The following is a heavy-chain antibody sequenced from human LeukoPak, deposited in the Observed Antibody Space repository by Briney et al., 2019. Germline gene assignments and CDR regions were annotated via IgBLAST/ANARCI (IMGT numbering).Heavy chain of an antibody. CDR2: ISSDGSNK. J-gene: IGHJ6*02. CDR1: GFTFSSYA. V-gene: IGHV3-30*14. CDR3: ARDYYYYYGMDV. Sequence: GGSLRLSCAASGFTFSSYAMHWVRQAPGKGLEWVAVISSDGSNKYYADSVKGRFTISRDNSKNTLYLQMNSLRAEDTAVYYCARDYYYYYGMDVWGQGTTVTVSS.